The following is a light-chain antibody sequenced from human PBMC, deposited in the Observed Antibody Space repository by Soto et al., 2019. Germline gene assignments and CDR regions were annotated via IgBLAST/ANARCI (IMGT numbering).Light chain of an antibody. CDR1: QSISSW. J-gene: IGKJ2*01. Sequence: DIQMTQSPSTLSASVGDRVTITCRASQSISSWLAWYQQKPGKAPKLLVYKASSLESGVPSRFSGSGSGTEFTLTISSLQPDDFATYYYQQYISLYTFGQGTKLEIK. V-gene: IGKV1-5*03. CDR2: KAS. CDR3: QQYISLYT.